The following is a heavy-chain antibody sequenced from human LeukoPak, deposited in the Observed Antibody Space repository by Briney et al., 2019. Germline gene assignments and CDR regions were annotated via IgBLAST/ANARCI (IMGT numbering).Heavy chain of an antibody. CDR3: AASGSYLDYYYYMDV. Sequence: PGGSLRLSCAASGFSVSNYGMHWVRQAPGKGLEWVTFIRHDGGNAYYADSVKGRFTISRDNSKNTLYLQMNGLRAEDTAVYYCAASGSYLDYYYYMDVWGKGTTVTVSS. CDR1: GFSVSNYG. D-gene: IGHD1-26*01. J-gene: IGHJ6*03. CDR2: IRHDGGNA. V-gene: IGHV3-30*02.